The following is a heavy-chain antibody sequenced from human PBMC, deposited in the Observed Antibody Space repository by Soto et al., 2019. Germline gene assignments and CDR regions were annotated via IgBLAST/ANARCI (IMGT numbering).Heavy chain of an antibody. J-gene: IGHJ4*02. Sequence: QVQLQESGPGLVKPSETLSLTCTVSGGSISSYSLSWIRQPAGKGLEWLGGVYTSGSTSYNPSLRSRVTMSIDTSKNQFSLKLSSVTAADTAVYYCASLGYCSNGVCYMDDYWGQGTLVTVSS. V-gene: IGHV4-4*07. CDR3: ASLGYCSNGVCYMDDY. CDR2: VYTSGST. CDR1: GGSISSYS. D-gene: IGHD2-8*01.